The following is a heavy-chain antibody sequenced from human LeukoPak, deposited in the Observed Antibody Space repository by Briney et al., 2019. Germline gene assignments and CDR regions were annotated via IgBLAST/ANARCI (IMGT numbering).Heavy chain of an antibody. CDR2: INSGSTNP. D-gene: IGHD6-13*01. CDR3: VRDFLAAGDY. Sequence: PGGSLRLSCEASGFIFSSYTMNWIRQAPGKGLEWVASINSGSTNPYYADSVKGRFTISRDDAKKSLYLQMTSLRVEDTSVYYCVRDFLAAGDYWGQGTLVTVSS. J-gene: IGHJ4*02. V-gene: IGHV3-21*01. CDR1: GFIFSSYT.